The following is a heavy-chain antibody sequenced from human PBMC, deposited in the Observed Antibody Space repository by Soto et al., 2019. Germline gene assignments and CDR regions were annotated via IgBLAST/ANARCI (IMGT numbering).Heavy chain of an antibody. CDR3: ASTDYGGDGQDY. J-gene: IGHJ4*02. V-gene: IGHV3-23*01. D-gene: IGHD4-17*01. CDR1: GFTFSTYG. Sequence: GGSLRLSCASSGFTFSTYGMSWVRQAPGKGLEWVSSVSYTGDTTYYADSVKGRFTISRDNSKNTVYLQMNSLRTEDTATYYCASTDYGGDGQDYWGQGTLVTVSS. CDR2: VSYTGDTT.